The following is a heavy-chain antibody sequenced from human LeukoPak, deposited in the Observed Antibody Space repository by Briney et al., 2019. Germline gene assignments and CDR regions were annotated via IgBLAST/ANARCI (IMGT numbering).Heavy chain of an antibody. D-gene: IGHD3-10*01. CDR3: ARDLYGSGSYLRELTWFDP. V-gene: IGHV4-39*07. CDR1: GGSISSSSYY. J-gene: IGHJ5*02. Sequence: SETLSLTCTVSGGSISSSSYYWGWIRQPPGKGLEWIGSIYHSGTTNYNPSLKSRLTISVDKSKNQFSLKLSSVTAADTAVYYCARDLYGSGSYLRELTWFDPWGQGTLVTVSS. CDR2: IYHSGTT.